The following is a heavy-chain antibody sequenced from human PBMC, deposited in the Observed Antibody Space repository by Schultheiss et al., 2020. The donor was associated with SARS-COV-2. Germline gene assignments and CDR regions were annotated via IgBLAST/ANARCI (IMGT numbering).Heavy chain of an antibody. CDR3: ASQYCSSTSCFDY. D-gene: IGHD2-2*01. J-gene: IGHJ4*02. V-gene: IGHV4-34*01. CDR2: IYYSGST. CDR1: GGSFSGYY. Sequence: SETLSLTCAVYGGSFSGYYWSWIRQPPGKGLEWIGSIYYSGSTYYNPSLKSRVTISVDTSKNQFSLKLSSVTAADTAVYYCASQYCSSTSCFDYWGQGTLVTVSS.